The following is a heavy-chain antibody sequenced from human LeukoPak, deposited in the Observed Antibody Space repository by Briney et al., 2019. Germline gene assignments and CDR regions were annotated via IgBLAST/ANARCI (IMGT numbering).Heavy chain of an antibody. CDR1: GFIFSNYG. V-gene: IGHV3-30*02. D-gene: IGHD4-17*01. Sequence: GGSLRLSCVTSGFIFSNYGMHWVRQAPGKGLEWVAFIRYHGNYIYYADSVKGRFTISRDNSKNTMYLQMDSLRAEDTAIYYCAKGHYGDYEGPDCWGQGTLVTVSS. CDR3: AKGHYGDYEGPDC. CDR2: IRYHGNYI. J-gene: IGHJ4*02.